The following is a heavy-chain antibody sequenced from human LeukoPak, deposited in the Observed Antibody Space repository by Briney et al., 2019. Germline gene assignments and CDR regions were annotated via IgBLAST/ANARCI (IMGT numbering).Heavy chain of an antibody. V-gene: IGHV4-59*12. J-gene: IGHJ6*04. CDR2: IYYSGST. CDR1: GGSTSSYY. CDR3: AREAVELELQMDV. Sequence: SETLSLTCTVSGGSTSSYYWSWIRQPPGKGLEWIGYIYYSGSTNYNPSLKSRVTISVDTSKNQFSLKLSSVTAADTAVYYCAREAVELELQMDVWGKGTTVTVSS. D-gene: IGHD1-7*01.